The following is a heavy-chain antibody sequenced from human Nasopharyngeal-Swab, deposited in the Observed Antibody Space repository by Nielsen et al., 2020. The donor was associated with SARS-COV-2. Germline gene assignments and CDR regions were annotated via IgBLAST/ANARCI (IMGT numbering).Heavy chain of an antibody. J-gene: IGHJ4*02. CDR3: AKTKRYCSGGSCYRFDY. D-gene: IGHD2-15*01. Sequence: GESLKISCAASGFTFSSYSMNWVRQAPGKGLEWVSSISSSSSYIYYADSVKGRFTISRDNAKNSLYLQMNSLRAEDTAVYYCAKTKRYCSGGSCYRFDYWGQGTLVTVSS. CDR2: ISSSSSYI. V-gene: IGHV3-21*01. CDR1: GFTFSSYS.